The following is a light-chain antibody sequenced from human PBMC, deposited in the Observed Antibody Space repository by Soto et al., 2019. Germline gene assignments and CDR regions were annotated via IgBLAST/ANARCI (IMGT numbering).Light chain of an antibody. CDR2: DAS. V-gene: IGKV3D-15*01. CDR1: QSISRT. CDR3: QQYNNWPLT. Sequence: IVLTQSPDTLSVSPRDRAKLYCRASQSISRTLAWYQQKPGQPPRLLIYDASTRATGFPARFSGSGSGTEFTLTISSLQSEDFAVYYCQQYNNWPLTFGGGTKVDIK. J-gene: IGKJ4*01.